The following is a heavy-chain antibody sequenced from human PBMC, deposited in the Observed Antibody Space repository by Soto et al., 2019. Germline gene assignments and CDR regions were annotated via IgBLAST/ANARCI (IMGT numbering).Heavy chain of an antibody. Sequence: SETLSLTCAVSGGSISSGGYSWSWIRQPPGKGLEWIGYTYDSGTTYYNPSLKSRVTISVDRSKNQFSLKLSSVTAADTAVYYCARGPPFGYWGQGTQVT. V-gene: IGHV4-30-2*01. D-gene: IGHD3-10*01. CDR2: TYDSGTT. J-gene: IGHJ4*02. CDR1: GGSISSGGYS. CDR3: ARGPPFGY.